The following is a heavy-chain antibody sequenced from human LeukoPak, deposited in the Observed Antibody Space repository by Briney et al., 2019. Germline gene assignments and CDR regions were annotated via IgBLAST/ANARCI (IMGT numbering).Heavy chain of an antibody. Sequence: ASVKVSCKASGYTFTDYYLHWVRQAPGQGLEWMGWINPNSGGTNFAQKFQGRVTMTRDTSITTVYMELSRLRSDDTAVYYCARIGYNHYFDYWGQGTLVTVSS. D-gene: IGHD5-24*01. CDR2: INPNSGGT. J-gene: IGHJ4*02. V-gene: IGHV1-2*02. CDR3: ARIGYNHYFDY. CDR1: GYTFTDYY.